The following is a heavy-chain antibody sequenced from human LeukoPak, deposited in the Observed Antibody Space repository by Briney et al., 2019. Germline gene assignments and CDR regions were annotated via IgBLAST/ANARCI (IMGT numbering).Heavy chain of an antibody. Sequence: QPGRSLRLSCAASGFTFSSYGMHWVRQAPGKGLEWVAAISSDGSNKYYADSVKGRFTISRDNSKNTLYLQMNSLRAEDTAVFYCAKDHDTYDSGGYYYVFYYWGQGTLVTVSS. V-gene: IGHV3-30*18. CDR2: ISSDGSNK. CDR3: AKDHDTYDSGGYYYVFYY. D-gene: IGHD3-22*01. J-gene: IGHJ4*02. CDR1: GFTFSSYG.